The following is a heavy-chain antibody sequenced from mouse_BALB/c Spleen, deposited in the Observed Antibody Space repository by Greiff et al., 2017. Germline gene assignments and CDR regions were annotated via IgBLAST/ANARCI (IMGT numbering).Heavy chain of an antibody. CDR3: TRSGYRYDGFDY. Sequence: EVQLQQSGTVLARPGASVKMSCKASGYSFTSYWMHWVKQRPGQGLEWIGAIYPGNSDTSYNQKFKGKAKLTAVTSASTAYMELSSLTNEDSAVYYCTRSGYRYDGFDYWGQGTTLTVSS. D-gene: IGHD2-14*01. CDR2: IYPGNSDT. CDR1: GYSFTSYW. J-gene: IGHJ2*01. V-gene: IGHV1-5*01.